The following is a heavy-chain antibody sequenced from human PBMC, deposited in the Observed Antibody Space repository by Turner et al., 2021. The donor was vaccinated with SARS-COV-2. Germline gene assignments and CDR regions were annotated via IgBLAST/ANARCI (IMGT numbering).Heavy chain of an antibody. CDR2: IYYSGST. CDR3: ARTKGYCSSTSCYLDY. Sequence: QVQLQQWGAGLLKPSETLSLTCTVYGESFSGYYWSWIRQPPGKGLEWIGYIYYSGSTYYNPSLKSRVTISVDTSKNQFSLKLSSVTAADTAVYYCARTKGYCSSTSCYLDYWGQGTLVTVSS. CDR1: GESFSGYY. D-gene: IGHD2-2*01. V-gene: IGHV4-34*01. J-gene: IGHJ4*02.